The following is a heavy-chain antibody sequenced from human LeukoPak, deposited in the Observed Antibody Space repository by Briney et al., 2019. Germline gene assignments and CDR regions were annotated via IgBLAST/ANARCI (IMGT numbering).Heavy chain of an antibody. D-gene: IGHD3-10*01. CDR1: GFIFSDYY. V-gene: IGHV3-11*06. J-gene: IGHJ4*02. Sequence: GGSLPLSCAASGFIFSDYYMSWIRQSPGKGLEWVSYISSSGSYTNYADSVKGRLTISRDNAKNSLYLQMNSLRAEDTAVYYCARDSDNRGMIMKDYWGRGTLVTVSS. CDR3: ARDSDNRGMIMKDY. CDR2: ISSSGSYT.